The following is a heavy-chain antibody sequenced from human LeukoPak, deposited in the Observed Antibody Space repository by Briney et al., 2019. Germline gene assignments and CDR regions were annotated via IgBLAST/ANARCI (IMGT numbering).Heavy chain of an antibody. V-gene: IGHV4-59*01. CDR3: ARGGAVAGTSPFDY. Sequence: SETLSLTCAVYGGSFSGYYWSWIRQPPGKGLEWIGYIYYSGSTNYNPSLKGRVTISVDTSKNQFSLKLSSVTAADTAVYYCARGGAVAGTSPFDYWGQGTLVTVSS. CDR1: GGSFSGYY. D-gene: IGHD6-19*01. CDR2: IYYSGST. J-gene: IGHJ4*02.